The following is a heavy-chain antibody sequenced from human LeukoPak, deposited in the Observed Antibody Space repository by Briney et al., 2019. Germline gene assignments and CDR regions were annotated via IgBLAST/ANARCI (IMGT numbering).Heavy chain of an antibody. Sequence: GGSLRLSCAASGFTFSSYAMSWVRQAPGKGREGVSAISGSGGSTYYADSVKGRFTISRDNSKNTLYLRMNSLRAEDTAVYYCAKDWEHYYYDSSGYYEESDYWGQGTLVTVSS. D-gene: IGHD3-22*01. CDR1: GFTFSSYA. CDR3: AKDWEHYYYDSSGYYEESDY. CDR2: ISGSGGST. J-gene: IGHJ4*02. V-gene: IGHV3-23*01.